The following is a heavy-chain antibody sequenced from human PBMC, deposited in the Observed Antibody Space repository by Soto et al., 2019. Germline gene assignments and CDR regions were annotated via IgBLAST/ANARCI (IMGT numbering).Heavy chain of an antibody. Sequence: ASVKVSCKASGYTFTGYYIHWVRQAPGQGLEWMGWINPNSGATNYAQKFQGRVTMTRDTSISTAYMELSRLRSDDTAVYYCARDGQWLVKRSYYYYGMDVWGQGTPVTVSS. D-gene: IGHD6-19*01. V-gene: IGHV1-2*02. CDR3: ARDGQWLVKRSYYYYGMDV. CDR1: GYTFTGYY. J-gene: IGHJ6*02. CDR2: INPNSGAT.